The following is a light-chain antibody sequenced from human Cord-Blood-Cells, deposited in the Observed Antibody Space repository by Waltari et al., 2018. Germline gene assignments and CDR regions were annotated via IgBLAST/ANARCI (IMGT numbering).Light chain of an antibody. Sequence: DIVMTQSPDSLAVSLGERATINCKSSQSVLYSSNNKNYLAWYQQKPGQPPKLLIYWASTRESGVPDRFSGSGSGTDFTLTSSSLQAEDVAVYYCQQYYSKNTFGQGTKLEIK. CDR2: WAS. CDR1: QSVLYSSNNKNY. J-gene: IGKJ2*01. CDR3: QQYYSKNT. V-gene: IGKV4-1*01.